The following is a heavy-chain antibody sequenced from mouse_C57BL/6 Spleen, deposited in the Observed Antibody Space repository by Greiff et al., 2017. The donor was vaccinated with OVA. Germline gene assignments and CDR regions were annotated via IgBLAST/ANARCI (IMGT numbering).Heavy chain of an antibody. CDR1: GYTFTSYW. CDR3: ARSGGHDGYYGAMDY. V-gene: IGHV1-61*01. J-gene: IGHJ4*01. CDR2: IYPSDSET. Sequence: QVQLQQPGAELVRPGSSVKLSCKASGYTFTSYWMDWVKQRPGQGLEWIGNIYPSDSETHYNQKFKDKATLTVDKSSSTAYMQLSSLTSEDSAVYYCARSGGHDGYYGAMDYWGQGTSITVSS. D-gene: IGHD2-3*01.